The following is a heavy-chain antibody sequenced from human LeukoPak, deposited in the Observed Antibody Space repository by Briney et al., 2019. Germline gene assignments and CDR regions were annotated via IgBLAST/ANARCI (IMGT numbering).Heavy chain of an antibody. Sequence: SETLSLTCTVSGGSISSYYWGWIRQPPGKGLEWIGSIYYSGSTYYNPSLKSRVTISVDTSKNQFSLKLSSVTAADTAVYYYVGVVVIKGFDYWGQGTLVTVSS. CDR3: VGVVVIKGFDY. D-gene: IGHD3-22*01. V-gene: IGHV4-39*01. CDR1: GGSISSYY. CDR2: IYYSGST. J-gene: IGHJ4*02.